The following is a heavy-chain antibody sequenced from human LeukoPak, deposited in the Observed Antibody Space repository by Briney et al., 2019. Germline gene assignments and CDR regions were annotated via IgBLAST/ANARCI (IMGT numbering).Heavy chain of an antibody. CDR3: ARFQRRDYDILTGYYKENWFDP. D-gene: IGHD3-9*01. CDR2: IYYSGST. CDR1: GGSISSYY. Sequence: PSETLSLTCTVSGGSISSYYWSWIRQPPGKGLEWIGYIYYSGSTNYNPSLKSRVTISVDTSKNQFSLKLSSVTAADTAVYYCARFQRRDYDILTGYYKENWFDPWGQGILVTVSS. V-gene: IGHV4-59*01. J-gene: IGHJ5*02.